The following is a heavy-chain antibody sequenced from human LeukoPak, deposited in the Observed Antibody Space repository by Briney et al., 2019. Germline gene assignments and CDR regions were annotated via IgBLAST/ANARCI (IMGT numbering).Heavy chain of an antibody. J-gene: IGHJ4*02. CDR2: IRYDGSNK. CDR1: GFTFSSYG. CDR3: AKDSTKEQQLEYYFDY. D-gene: IGHD6-13*01. V-gene: IGHV3-30*02. Sequence: PGGSLRLSCAASGFTFSSYGMHWVRQAPGKGLEWVAFIRYDGSNKYYADSVKGRFTISRDNSKNTLYLQMNSLGAEDTAVYYCAKDSTKEQQLEYYFDYWGQGTLVTVSS.